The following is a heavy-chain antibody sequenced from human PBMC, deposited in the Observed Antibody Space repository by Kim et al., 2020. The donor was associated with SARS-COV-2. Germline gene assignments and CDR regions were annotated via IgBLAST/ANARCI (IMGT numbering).Heavy chain of an antibody. V-gene: IGHV3-23*01. CDR2: ISGSGGST. J-gene: IGHJ6*02. D-gene: IGHD1-26*01. CDR3: SSGELHPYYYYGMDV. CDR1: GFTFSSYA. Sequence: GGSLRLSCAASGFTFSSYAMSWVRQAPGKGLEWVSAISGSGGSTYYADSVKGRFTISRDNSKNTLYLQMNSLRAEDTAVYYCSSGELHPYYYYGMDVWGQGTTVTVSS.